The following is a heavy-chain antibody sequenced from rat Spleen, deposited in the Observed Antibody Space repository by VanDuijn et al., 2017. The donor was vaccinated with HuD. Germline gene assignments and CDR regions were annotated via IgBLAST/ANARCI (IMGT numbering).Heavy chain of an antibody. J-gene: IGHJ2*01. Sequence: EVQLVESGGGLVQPGRSLKLSCAGSGFTFSDYNMAWVRQAPTKGLEWVASINTGGGNTYYRDSVKGRFTISRDNAKSTLYLQMDSLRSEDTATYYCARPTYYGYNYFDNWGQGVMVTVSS. CDR2: INTGGGNT. CDR1: GFTFSDYN. CDR3: ARPTYYGYNYFDN. V-gene: IGHV5-25*01. D-gene: IGHD1-9*01.